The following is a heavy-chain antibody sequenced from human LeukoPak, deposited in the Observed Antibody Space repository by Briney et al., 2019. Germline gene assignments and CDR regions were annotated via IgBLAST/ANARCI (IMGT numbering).Heavy chain of an antibody. CDR1: GFTFTSYS. CDR3: AKGGKWDVTPFDY. J-gene: IGHJ4*02. CDR2: ISGGGGST. D-gene: IGHD1-26*01. V-gene: IGHV3-23*01. Sequence: RGSLRLSCAASGFTFTSYSMNWFRQAPGKGLEWVSTISGGGGSTYYADSVKGRFTISRDNSKNTLYLQVNSLRAEDTAVYYCAKGGKWDVTPFDYWGQGTLVTVSS.